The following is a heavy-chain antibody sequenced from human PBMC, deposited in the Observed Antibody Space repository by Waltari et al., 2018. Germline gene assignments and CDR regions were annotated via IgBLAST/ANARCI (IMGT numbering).Heavy chain of an antibody. D-gene: IGHD6-19*01. CDR3: AKQSPSYTRGWYPLES. V-gene: IGHV3-53*01. CDR1: GFTVRTNF. CDR2: SYSGGNT. Sequence: EVQLVESGGNLIQPGGSLRLSCAASGFTVRTNFISWVRQAPGKGVEWVSISYSGGNTYYAGSVKGRFTISRDNYKNMVYLEMNSLRAEDTAVYYCAKQSPSYTRGWYPLESWGPGTLVTVSP. J-gene: IGHJ4*02.